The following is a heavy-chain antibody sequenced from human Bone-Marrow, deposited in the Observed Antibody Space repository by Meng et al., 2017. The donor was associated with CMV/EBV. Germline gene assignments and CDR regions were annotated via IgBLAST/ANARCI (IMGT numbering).Heavy chain of an antibody. D-gene: IGHD4-23*01. Sequence: GGSLRLSCAASGFTFSSYSMNWVRQAPGKGLEWVSSISSSSSYIYYADSVKGRFTISRDNAKNSLYLQMNSLRAEDTAVYYCARAPFYGGNSYYYYYGMDVCGQGTTVAVSS. CDR2: ISSSSSYI. CDR1: GFTFSSYS. V-gene: IGHV3-21*01. J-gene: IGHJ6*02. CDR3: ARAPFYGGNSYYYYYGMDV.